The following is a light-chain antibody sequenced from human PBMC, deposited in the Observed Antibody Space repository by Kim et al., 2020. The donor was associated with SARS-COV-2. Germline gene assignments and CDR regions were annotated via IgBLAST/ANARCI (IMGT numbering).Light chain of an antibody. V-gene: IGLV3-21*04. CDR2: YDS. J-gene: IGLJ3*02. CDR3: QVWDSSSDRPV. Sequence: SYELTQPPSVSVAPGQTARITCGGNNIGSKSGHWYQQKPGQAPVLVIYYDSDRPSGIPERFSGSNSGNTATLTISRVEAGDEADYYCQVWDSSSDRPVFGGGTQLTVL. CDR1: NIGSKS.